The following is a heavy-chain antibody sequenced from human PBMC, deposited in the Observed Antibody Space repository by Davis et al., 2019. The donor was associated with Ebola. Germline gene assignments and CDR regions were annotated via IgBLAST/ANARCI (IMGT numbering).Heavy chain of an antibody. CDR1: GFSFDDFG. CDR3: ARSDSGGNWYFDL. D-gene: IGHD4-23*01. V-gene: IGHV3-20*01. Sequence: PGGSLRLSCAASGFSFDDFGMSWVRRPPGRGLEWVAGINWNGASTGYAVSLKRRFILSRDNAKNSLYLQINSLVVDDTARYHCARSDSGGNWYFDLWGRGTLVTVSS. J-gene: IGHJ2*01. CDR2: INWNGAST.